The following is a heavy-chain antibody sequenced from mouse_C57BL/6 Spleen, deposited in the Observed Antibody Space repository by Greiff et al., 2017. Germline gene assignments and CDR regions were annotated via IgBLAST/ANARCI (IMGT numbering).Heavy chain of an antibody. Sequence: QVQLQQSGPGLVQPSQSLSITCTVSGFSLTSYGVHWVRQSPGKGLEWLGVIWRGGSTDYNAAFMSRLSITKDNSKSQVFFKMNSLQADDTAIYYCAKNYYGSSYWYFDVWGTGTTVTVSS. D-gene: IGHD1-1*01. CDR3: AKNYYGSSYWYFDV. J-gene: IGHJ1*03. CDR1: GFSLTSYG. CDR2: IWRGGST. V-gene: IGHV2-5*01.